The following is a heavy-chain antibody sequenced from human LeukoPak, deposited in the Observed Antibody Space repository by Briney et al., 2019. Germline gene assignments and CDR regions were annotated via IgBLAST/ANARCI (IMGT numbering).Heavy chain of an antibody. CDR3: ARDSYENSFDY. D-gene: IGHD3-22*01. Sequence: GRSLRLSCAASGFTVSGYAMDWVRQAPGKGLEWLGVISYDGSNQYYADSVKGRFTISRDNSKDTLYLQMSSLRAEDTAVYYCARDSYENSFDYWGQGTLVTVSS. J-gene: IGHJ4*02. CDR2: ISYDGSNQ. CDR1: GFTVSGYA. V-gene: IGHV3-30*15.